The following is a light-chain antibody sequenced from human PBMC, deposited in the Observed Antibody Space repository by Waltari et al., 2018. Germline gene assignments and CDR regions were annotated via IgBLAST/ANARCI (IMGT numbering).Light chain of an antibody. CDR3: QQYDTLPPIT. J-gene: IGKJ5*01. CDR2: DES. CDR1: QDIRNY. V-gene: IGKV1-33*01. Sequence: DIQMTQSPSSLSASVGDRVTITCQASQDIRNYLNWYQQKPGKAPKILIYDESNLETGVPSRFSGSGSGTDFTFTISSLQPEDIATYYCQQYDTLPPITFGQGTRLEIK.